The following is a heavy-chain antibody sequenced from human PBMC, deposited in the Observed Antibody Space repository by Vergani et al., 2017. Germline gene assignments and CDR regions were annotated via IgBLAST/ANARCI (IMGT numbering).Heavy chain of an antibody. J-gene: IGHJ6*02. Sequence: EVQLVESGGGLVQPGGSLRLSCAASGFTFSSYSMNWVRQAPGKGLEWVSAISGRGGSTYYADSVKGRFTISSNNSKNTLYLQMNSLRAEDTAVYYCARSPAAAGTLSWDYYYYGMDVWGQGTTVTVSS. CDR1: GFTFSSYS. CDR2: ISGRGGST. V-gene: IGHV3-23*04. CDR3: ARSPAAAGTLSWDYYYYGMDV. D-gene: IGHD6-13*01.